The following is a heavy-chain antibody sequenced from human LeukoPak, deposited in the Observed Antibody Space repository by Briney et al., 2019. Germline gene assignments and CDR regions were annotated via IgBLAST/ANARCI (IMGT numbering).Heavy chain of an antibody. D-gene: IGHD2-15*01. CDR3: ARGQGYCSGGSCFLSWFDH. J-gene: IGHJ5*02. Sequence: SETLCLTCTGSGFSISSYYWSWIRQPAGKGLEWIGRIYTSGSTNYIPSLKSRVTMSVDTSKNQFSLKLSSVTAADTAVYYCARGQGYCSGGSCFLSWFDHWGQGTLVTVSS. CDR2: IYTSGST. V-gene: IGHV4-4*07. CDR1: GFSISSYY.